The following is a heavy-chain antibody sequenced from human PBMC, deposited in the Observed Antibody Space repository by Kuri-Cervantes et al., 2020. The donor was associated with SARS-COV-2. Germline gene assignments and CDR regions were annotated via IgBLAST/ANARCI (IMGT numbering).Heavy chain of an antibody. J-gene: IGHJ4*02. D-gene: IGHD4-17*01. V-gene: IGHV3-43*01. Sequence: GGSLRLSCAASGFTFDDYTMHWVRQAPGKGLEWVSLITWSGDSTYYADSVRGRFTISRDNAKNSLYLQMNSLRAEDTAVYYCARAYGDYVFREGLDSWGQGTLVTVSS. CDR1: GFTFDDYT. CDR2: ITWSGDST. CDR3: ARAYGDYVFREGLDS.